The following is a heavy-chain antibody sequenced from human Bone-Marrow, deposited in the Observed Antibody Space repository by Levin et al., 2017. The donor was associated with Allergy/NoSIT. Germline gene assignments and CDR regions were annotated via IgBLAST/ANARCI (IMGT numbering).Heavy chain of an antibody. Sequence: GSLRLSCAASGFTFSDYYMSWIRQAPGKGLEWVSYISSSGSTIYYADSVKGRFTISRDNAKNSLYLQMNSLRAEDTAVYYCARDSVHYCSSTSCFYYYYYGMVVWGQGTTVTVSS. CDR1: GFTFSDYY. D-gene: IGHD2-2*01. CDR3: ARDSVHYCSSTSCFYYYYYGMVV. V-gene: IGHV3-11*01. CDR2: ISSSGSTI. J-gene: IGHJ6*02.